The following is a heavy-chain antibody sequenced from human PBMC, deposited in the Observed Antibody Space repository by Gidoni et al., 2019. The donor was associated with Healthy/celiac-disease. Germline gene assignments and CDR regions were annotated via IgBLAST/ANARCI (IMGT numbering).Heavy chain of an antibody. CDR2: INPSGGST. J-gene: IGHJ4*02. D-gene: IGHD3-9*01. Sequence: QVQLVQSGAEVKKPGASVKVSCKASGYTFTSYYMHWVRQAPGQGLEWMGIINPSGGSTSYAQKFQGRVTMTRDTSTSTVYMELSSLRSEDTAVYYCARDQEGSYDMLTGYYLPDYWGQGTLVTVSS. V-gene: IGHV1-46*01. CDR1: GYTFTSYY. CDR3: ARDQEGSYDMLTGYYLPDY.